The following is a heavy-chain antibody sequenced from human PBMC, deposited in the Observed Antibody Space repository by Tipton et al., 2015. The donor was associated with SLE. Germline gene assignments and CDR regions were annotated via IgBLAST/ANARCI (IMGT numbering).Heavy chain of an antibody. CDR2: IYTSGST. D-gene: IGHD2-21*02. Sequence: TLSLTCIVSGDSINSETHYWSWVRQHPGKGLEWIGSIYTSGSTNYNPSLKSRVPISVDPAKNEFSLKLTSVTAADTAVYYCARGLMTWRGAILGVDVWGQGTTVNVSS. V-gene: IGHV4-61*02. J-gene: IGHJ6*02. CDR1: GDSINSETHY. CDR3: ARGLMTWRGAILGVDV.